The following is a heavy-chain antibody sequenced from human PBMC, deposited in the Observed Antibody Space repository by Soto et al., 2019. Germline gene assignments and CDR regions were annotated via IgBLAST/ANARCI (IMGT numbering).Heavy chain of an antibody. D-gene: IGHD4-17*01. J-gene: IGHJ5*02. V-gene: IGHV4-39*01. CDR2: IYYSGST. CDR3: ARVYGDKRTGWFDP. Sequence: QLQLQESGPGLVKPSETLSLTCTVSGGSISSSSYYWGWIRQPPGKGLEWIGSIYYSGSTYYNPSLKSRVTISVDTSKNQFSLKLSSVTAADTAVYYCARVYGDKRTGWFDPWGQGTLVTVSA. CDR1: GGSISSSSYY.